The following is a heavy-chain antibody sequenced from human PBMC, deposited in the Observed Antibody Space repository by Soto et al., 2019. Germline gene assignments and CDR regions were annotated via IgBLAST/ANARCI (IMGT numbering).Heavy chain of an antibody. J-gene: IGHJ4*02. D-gene: IGHD5-18*01. V-gene: IGHV1-69*12. CDR1: GGTFSSYA. CDR3: AGGWIQLLIRRGFAH. Sequence: QVQLVQSGAEVKKPGSSVKVSCKASGGTFSSYAISWVRQAPGQGLEWMGGIIPIFGTANYAQKFQGRVTITADESTSAAYMEPSSLRSEDTDVYYCAGGWIQLLIRRGFAHWGQGTLVTVS. CDR2: IIPIFGTA.